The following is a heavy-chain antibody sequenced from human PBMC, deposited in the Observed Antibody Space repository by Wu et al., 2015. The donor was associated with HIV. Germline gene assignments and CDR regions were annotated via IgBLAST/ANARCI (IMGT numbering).Heavy chain of an antibody. CDR3: AINTDSVATSLYSLGV. Sequence: QVQLVQSGAEVKKPGSSVKVSCKASGGTFSSYAISWMRQAPGQGLEWMGGIIPIFGTANYAQKFQGRVTITTDESTSTAYMELSSLRSEDTAVYYCAINTDSVATSLYSLGVWGQGTTVTVSS. CDR2: IIPIFGTA. J-gene: IGHJ6*02. D-gene: IGHD5-12*01. V-gene: IGHV1-69*05. CDR1: GGTFSSYA.